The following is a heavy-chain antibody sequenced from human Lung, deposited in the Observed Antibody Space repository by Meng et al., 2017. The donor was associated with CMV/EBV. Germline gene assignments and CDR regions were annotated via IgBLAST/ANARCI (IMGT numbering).Heavy chain of an antibody. Sequence: QGHLQESGPGLVKPSGTLSLTCGVSGVSISSNIRWTWVRQPPGKGLEWIGDIDDSGSTNYNPSLNSRISISLDKSKNHFSLKVNSVTAADTAVYYCVRGKQDAWELLAYWGQGALVTVSS. CDR3: VRGKQDAWELLAY. J-gene: IGHJ4*02. D-gene: IGHD1-26*01. CDR1: GVSISSNIR. CDR2: IDDSGST. V-gene: IGHV4-4*02.